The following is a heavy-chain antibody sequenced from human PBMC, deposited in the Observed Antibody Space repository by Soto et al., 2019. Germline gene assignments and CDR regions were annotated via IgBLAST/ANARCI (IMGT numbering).Heavy chain of an antibody. D-gene: IGHD5-18*01. CDR1: GYTFTSYY. V-gene: IGHV1-46*01. J-gene: IGHJ6*02. CDR2: FSPTGDTA. Sequence: ASVKVSCKASGYTFTSYYIHWVRQAPGQGLEWMGIFSPTGDTASYARKLQGRVTMTRDTSTGTAYMELGSLRSEDTAVYYCARGGRIVDTGIGYYYYHAMDVWGQGTTVTVSS. CDR3: ARGGRIVDTGIGYYYYHAMDV.